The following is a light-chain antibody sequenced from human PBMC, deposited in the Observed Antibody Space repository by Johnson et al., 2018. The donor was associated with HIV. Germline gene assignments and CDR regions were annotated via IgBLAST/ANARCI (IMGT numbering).Light chain of an antibody. CDR3: GTWDSSLSAPV. CDR2: DNN. V-gene: IGLV1-51*01. Sequence: QSVLTQPPSVSAAPGQRVTISCSGSSSNIGNNYISWYQQLPGTAPKLLIYDNNKRPSGIPDRFSGSKSGTSATLGITGLQTGDEADYYCGTWDSSLSAPVVGTGTKVTV. J-gene: IGLJ1*01. CDR1: SSNIGNNY.